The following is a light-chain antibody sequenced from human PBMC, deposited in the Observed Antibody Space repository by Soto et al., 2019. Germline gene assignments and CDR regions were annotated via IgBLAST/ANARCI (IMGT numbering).Light chain of an antibody. V-gene: IGKV3-20*01. CDR3: QQYGSSPFT. CDR2: GAS. Sequence: EIVLTQSPGTLSVSPGERVTLACRASQSVSSRLFAWYQQKPGQTPRLLIYGASHRATGIPDRFSGSGSGTGYTLTINRVEPEDTAVYYCQQYGSSPFTFGPGTKVDIK. J-gene: IGKJ3*01. CDR1: QSVSSRL.